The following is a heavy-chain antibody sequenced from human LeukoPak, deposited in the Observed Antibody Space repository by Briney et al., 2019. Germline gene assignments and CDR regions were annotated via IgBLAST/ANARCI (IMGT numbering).Heavy chain of an antibody. V-gene: IGHV3-33*08. D-gene: IGHD6-13*01. J-gene: IGHJ4*02. CDR1: GFTFDDYA. CDR3: ASDGIAVDRGIGYFDY. Sequence: GGSLRLSCAASGFTFDDYAMHWVRQAPGKGLEWVAVIWYDGSNKYYADSVKGRFTISRDNSENTLYLQMNSLRAEDTALYYCASDGIAVDRGIGYFDYWGQGTLVTVSS. CDR2: IWYDGSNK.